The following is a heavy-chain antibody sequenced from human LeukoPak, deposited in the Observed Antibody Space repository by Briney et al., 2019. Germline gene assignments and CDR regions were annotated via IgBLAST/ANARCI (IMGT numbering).Heavy chain of an antibody. V-gene: IGHV1-3*04. Sequence: GASVKVSCKASGYIFTSYPIHWVRQAPGQRLEWMGWINTGNGNTKYSQKFEGRVTVTRDTSATAAYMELSSLRSEDTAVYYCARHRAMADYWGQGTLVTVSS. J-gene: IGHJ4*02. CDR3: ARHRAMADY. D-gene: IGHD5-18*01. CDR2: INTGNGNT. CDR1: GYIFTSYP.